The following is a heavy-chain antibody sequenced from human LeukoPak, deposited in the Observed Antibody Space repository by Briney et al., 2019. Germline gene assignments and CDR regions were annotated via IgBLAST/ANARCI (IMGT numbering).Heavy chain of an antibody. Sequence: PSETLSLTCTVSGGSISSYYWSWIRQPPGKGLEWIGYIYYSGSTNYNPSLKSRVTISVDTSKNQFSLKLSSVTAADTAVYYCARGGSYLPTVLYYYYHMDVWGKGTTVTVSS. J-gene: IGHJ6*03. CDR3: ARGGSYLPTVLYYYYHMDV. CDR1: GGSISSYY. CDR2: IYYSGST. V-gene: IGHV4-59*01. D-gene: IGHD1-26*01.